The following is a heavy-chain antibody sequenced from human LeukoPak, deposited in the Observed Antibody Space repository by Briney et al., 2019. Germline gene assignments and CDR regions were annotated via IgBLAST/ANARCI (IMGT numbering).Heavy chain of an antibody. CDR1: GGSISSHY. CDR2: IYYSGST. CDR3: AGSLSS. D-gene: IGHD3-16*01. Sequence: KSSETLSLTCTVSGGSISSHYWSWIRQPPGKGLEWIGYIYYSGSTNYNPSLKSRVTISVDTSKNQFSLKLSSVTAADTVVYYCAGSLSSWGQGTLVTVSS. V-gene: IGHV4-59*11. J-gene: IGHJ5*02.